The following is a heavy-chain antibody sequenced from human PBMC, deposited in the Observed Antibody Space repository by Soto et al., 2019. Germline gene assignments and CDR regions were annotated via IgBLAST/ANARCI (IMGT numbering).Heavy chain of an antibody. Sequence: ASVKVSCKASVYTFTSYAMHWVRQAPGQRLEWMGWINAGNGNTKYSQKFQGRVTMTTDTSTSTAYMELRSLRSDDTAVYYCARDPPPPDYWGQGTLVTVSS. CDR2: INAGNGNT. V-gene: IGHV1-3*01. J-gene: IGHJ4*02. CDR1: VYTFTSYA. CDR3: ARDPPPPDY.